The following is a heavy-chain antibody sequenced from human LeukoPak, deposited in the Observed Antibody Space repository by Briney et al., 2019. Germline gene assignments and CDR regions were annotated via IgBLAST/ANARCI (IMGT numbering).Heavy chain of an antibody. CDR2: IYYSGST. CDR1: GGSISSGGYY. CDR3: ARTDILTYYFDY. V-gene: IGHV4-31*03. D-gene: IGHD3-9*01. Sequence: PSETLSLTCTVSGGSISSGGYYWCWIRQHPGKGLEWIGYIYYSGSTYYNPSLKSRVTISVDTSKNQFSLKLSSVTAADTAVYYCARTDILTYYFDYWGQGTLVTVSS. J-gene: IGHJ4*02.